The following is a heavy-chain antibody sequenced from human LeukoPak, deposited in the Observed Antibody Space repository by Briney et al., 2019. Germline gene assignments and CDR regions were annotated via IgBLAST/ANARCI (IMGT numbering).Heavy chain of an antibody. CDR1: GYTLTELS. CDR3: ATLSGKMDTASDY. V-gene: IGHV1-24*01. D-gene: IGHD5-18*01. CDR2: FDPEDGET. Sequence: ASVKVSCKVSGYTLTELSMHWVRQAPGKGLEWMGGFDPEDGETIYAQKFQGRVTMTEDTSTDSAYMELSSLRSEDTAVYYCATLSGKMDTASDYWGQGTLVTVSS. J-gene: IGHJ4*02.